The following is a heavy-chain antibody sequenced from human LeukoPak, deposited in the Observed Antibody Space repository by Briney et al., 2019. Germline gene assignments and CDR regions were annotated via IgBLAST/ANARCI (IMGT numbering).Heavy chain of an antibody. D-gene: IGHD3-3*01. CDR2: INPNSGGT. CDR1: GYTFTGYY. J-gene: IGHJ4*02. Sequence: GASVKVSCKASGYTFTGYYMHWVRQAPGQGLEWMGWINPNSGGTNYAQKFQGRVTMTRDTSISTAYMELRSLRADDTAVYYCAREGRLKYYDFWSGYSVLGSAGEIDYWGQGTLVTVSS. V-gene: IGHV1-2*02. CDR3: AREGRLKYYDFWSGYSVLGSAGEIDY.